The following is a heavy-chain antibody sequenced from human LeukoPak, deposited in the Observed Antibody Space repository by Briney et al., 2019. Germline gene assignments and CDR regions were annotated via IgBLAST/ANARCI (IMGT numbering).Heavy chain of an antibody. CDR1: GGSISSSSYY. V-gene: IGHV4-39*07. CDR2: IYYSGST. CDR3: AREKDGYSYGYLYWYFDL. J-gene: IGHJ2*01. D-gene: IGHD5-18*01. Sequence: SETLSLTCTVSGGSISSSSYYWGWIRQPPGKGLEWIGSIYYSGSTYYNPSLKSRVTISVDTSKNQFSLKLSSVTAADTAVYYCAREKDGYSYGYLYWYFDLWGRGTLVTVSS.